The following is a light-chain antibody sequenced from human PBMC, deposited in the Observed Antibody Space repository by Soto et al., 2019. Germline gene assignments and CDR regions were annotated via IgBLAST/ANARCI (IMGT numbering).Light chain of an antibody. CDR3: QQYQSYSRT. Sequence: IQSTQSPSSLSASVGDRVTMNCRGSQGISSYLAWYQQKPGKAPKFLIYAASTLQSGVPSRFSGSGSGTEFTLTISSLKPDDFATYYCQQYQSYSRTFGQGTKADI. CDR2: AAS. V-gene: IGKV1-9*01. CDR1: QGISSY. J-gene: IGKJ1*01.